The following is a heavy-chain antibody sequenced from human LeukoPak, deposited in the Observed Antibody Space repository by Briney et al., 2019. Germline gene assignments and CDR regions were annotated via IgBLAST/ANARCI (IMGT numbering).Heavy chain of an antibody. CDR1: GFTFSSYE. D-gene: IGHD6-13*01. V-gene: IGHV3-48*03. J-gene: IGHJ4*02. CDR3: ARSSSSRFSSPRRPYYFDY. Sequence: PGGSLRLSCAASGFTFSSYEMNWVRQAPGKGLEWVSYISSSGSTIYYADSVKGRFTISRDNSKNTLYLEMNSLKVEDTAIYYCARSSSSRFSSPRRPYYFDYWGQGTLVTVSS. CDR2: ISSSGSTI.